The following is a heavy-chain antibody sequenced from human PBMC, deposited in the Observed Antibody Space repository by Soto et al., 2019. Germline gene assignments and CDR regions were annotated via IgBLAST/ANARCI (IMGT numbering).Heavy chain of an antibody. CDR2: VSGTGGAT. J-gene: IGHJ4*02. CDR3: AKNLIDRYFFDY. D-gene: IGHD1-7*01. Sequence: EVQLLESGGGLAQPGGSLRLSCAASGFTFNYYAMTWVRQAPGKGLEWVSSVSGTGGATYYADSVKGRFTVSRDNSKNTLFLQMNSLRAEDTAVYYCAKNLIDRYFFDYWGQGSLVTVSS. V-gene: IGHV3-23*01. CDR1: GFTFNYYA.